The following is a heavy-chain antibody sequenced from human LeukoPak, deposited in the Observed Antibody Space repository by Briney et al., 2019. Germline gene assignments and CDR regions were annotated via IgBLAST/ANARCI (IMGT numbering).Heavy chain of an antibody. D-gene: IGHD3-16*02. V-gene: IGHV3-23*01. CDR1: GFTFSSSA. CDR3: AKRGSSYQNWYFDL. J-gene: IGHJ2*01. Sequence: GGSLRLSCAASGFTFSSSAMSWVCQAPGKGLEWVSAISNSGGNTYYADSVKGRFTISRDNSKNTLYLQMNSLRAEDTAVYYCAKRGSSYQNWYFDLWGRGTLVTVSS. CDR2: ISNSGGNT.